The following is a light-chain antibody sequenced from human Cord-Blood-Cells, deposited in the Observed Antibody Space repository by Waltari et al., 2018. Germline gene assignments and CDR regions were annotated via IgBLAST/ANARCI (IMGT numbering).Light chain of an antibody. Sequence: DIQMTQSPSSLSASVGDRVTITCRASQSISSYLNWYQQKPAKSPDLLIYSAASLQSGVPSRFSGSGSGTDFTLTISSLQPEDFATYYCQQSYSTPPLFTFGPGTKVDIK. V-gene: IGKV1-39*01. CDR3: QQSYSTPPLFT. CDR1: QSISSY. J-gene: IGKJ3*01. CDR2: SAA.